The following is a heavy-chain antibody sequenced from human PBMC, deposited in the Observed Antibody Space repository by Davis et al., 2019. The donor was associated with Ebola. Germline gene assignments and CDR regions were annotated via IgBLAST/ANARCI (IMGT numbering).Heavy chain of an antibody. CDR2: YYYTGST. D-gene: IGHD3-22*01. CDR3: ARGDSYYDPSGYYAGPEAPDH. V-gene: IGHV4-30-4*07. CDR1: GGFVSSGGYS. J-gene: IGHJ4*02. Sequence: MPSETLSLTCAVSGGFVSSGGYSWSWIRQPPGKGLEWIGYYYYTGSTYYNPSLKSRVTITVDTSKNQFSLKLSSVTAADTAVSYCARGDSYYDPSGYYAGPEAPDHWGQGTLVTVSS.